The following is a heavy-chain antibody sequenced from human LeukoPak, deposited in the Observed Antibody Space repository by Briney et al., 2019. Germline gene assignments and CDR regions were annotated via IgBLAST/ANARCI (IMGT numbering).Heavy chain of an antibody. J-gene: IGHJ4*02. V-gene: IGHV4-31*03. Sequence: PSETLSLTCTVSGGSVNSGGYYWPWIRQHPGKGLEWLGYIYYSGRTYYNPSLKSRITISLDTSKNQFSLNLTSVSAADTAFYFCARSSDYGDYDWGQGTLITVSS. CDR1: GGSVNSGGYY. CDR2: IYYSGRT. D-gene: IGHD4-17*01. CDR3: ARSSDYGDYD.